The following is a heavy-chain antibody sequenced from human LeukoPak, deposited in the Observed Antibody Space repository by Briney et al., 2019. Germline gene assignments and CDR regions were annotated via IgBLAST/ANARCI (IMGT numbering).Heavy chain of an antibody. CDR3: AKALGARNWNDPTMYAFDI. D-gene: IGHD1-1*01. CDR2: ISYDGSNK. Sequence: GRSLRLSCAASGFTFSSYGMHWVRQAPGKGLEWVAVISYDGSNKYYADSVKGRFTISRDNSKNTLYLQMNSLRAEDTAVYYCAKALGARNWNDPTMYAFDIWGQGTMVTVSS. J-gene: IGHJ3*02. V-gene: IGHV3-30*18. CDR1: GFTFSSYG.